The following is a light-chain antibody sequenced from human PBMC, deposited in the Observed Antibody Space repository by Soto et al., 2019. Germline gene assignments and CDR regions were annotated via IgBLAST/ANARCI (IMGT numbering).Light chain of an antibody. CDR1: QSVSRSY. J-gene: IGKJ4*01. CDR2: SAY. CDR3: QQGLT. Sequence: EIALTQSPGTLSLSPGERATLSCRASQSVSRSYLDWYQQKHGQAPRLLIYSAYNRATGIPDRFSGSGSGTDFILTISRLEPEGLAVYYCQQGLTFGGGNKVEIK. V-gene: IGKV3-20*01.